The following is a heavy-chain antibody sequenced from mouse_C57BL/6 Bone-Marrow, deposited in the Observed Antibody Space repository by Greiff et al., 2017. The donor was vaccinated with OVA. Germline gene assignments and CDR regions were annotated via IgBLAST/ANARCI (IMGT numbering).Heavy chain of an antibody. Sequence: QVQLKQPGAELVKPGASVKMSCKASGYTFTSYWITWVKQRPGQGLEWIGDIYPGSGSTNYNEKFKSKATLTVDTSSSTAYMQLSSLTSEDSAVYYCARGVITTVVARYFDVWGTGTTVTVSS. CDR2: IYPGSGST. CDR1: GYTFTSYW. D-gene: IGHD1-1*01. V-gene: IGHV1-55*01. CDR3: ARGVITTVVARYFDV. J-gene: IGHJ1*03.